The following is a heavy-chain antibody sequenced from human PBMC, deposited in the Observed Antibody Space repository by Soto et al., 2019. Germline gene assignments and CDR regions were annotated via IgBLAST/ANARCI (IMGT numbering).Heavy chain of an antibody. CDR3: ARGDARFPYYFDY. J-gene: IGHJ4*02. CDR1: GGSISSGGYY. V-gene: IGHV4-31*03. Sequence: QVQLQESGPGLVKPSQTLSLTCTVSGGSISSGGYYWSWIRQHPGKGLEWIGYISYSGSTYYNPSLKSGVTISVDTSKNQFSLKLSSVTAADTAVYYCARGDARFPYYFDYWGQGTLVTVSS. CDR2: ISYSGST. D-gene: IGHD6-6*01.